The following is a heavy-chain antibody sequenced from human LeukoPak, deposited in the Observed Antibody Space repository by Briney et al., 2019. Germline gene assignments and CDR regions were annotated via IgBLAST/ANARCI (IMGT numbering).Heavy chain of an antibody. V-gene: IGHV1-46*01. J-gene: IGHJ4*02. D-gene: IGHD5-18*01. CDR2: INPSGGST. Sequence: ASVKVSCKASGYTFTSYYMHWVRQAPGQGLEWMGIINPSGGSTSYAQKFQSRVTMTRDTSTSTVYMELSSLRSEDTAVYYCARDGPGIQLWSKFDYWGQGTLVTVSS. CDR1: GYTFTSYY. CDR3: ARDGPGIQLWSKFDY.